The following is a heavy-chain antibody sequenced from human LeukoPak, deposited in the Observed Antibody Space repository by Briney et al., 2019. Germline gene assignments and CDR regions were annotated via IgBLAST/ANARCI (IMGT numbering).Heavy chain of an antibody. D-gene: IGHD2-2*01. J-gene: IGHJ4*02. CDR1: GGTFSSYA. CDR2: IIPILGIA. Sequence: GASVKVSCKASGGTFSSYAISWVRQAPGQGLEWMGRIIPILGIANYAQKFQGRVTITADKSTSTAYMGLSSLRSEDTAVYYCAREEYCSSTSCYPRNQFDYWGQGTLVTVSS. V-gene: IGHV1-69*04. CDR3: AREEYCSSTSCYPRNQFDY.